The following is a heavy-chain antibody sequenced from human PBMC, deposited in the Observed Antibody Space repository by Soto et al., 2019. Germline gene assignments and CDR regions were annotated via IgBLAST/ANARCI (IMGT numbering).Heavy chain of an antibody. D-gene: IGHD1-26*01. J-gene: IGHJ4*02. CDR1: GFAFSTYG. CDR3: ARKNPGREWELPDY. Sequence: QVQLAESGGGVVQPGGSLRLSCAASGFAFSTYGMHWVRQAPGKGLEWVAVTTSDGARINYADSVKGRFTISRDNSRTTLYLQMNRLRIDDTAVYYCARKNPGREWELPDYWGQGTMVTVSS. CDR2: TTSDGARI. V-gene: IGHV3-30*03.